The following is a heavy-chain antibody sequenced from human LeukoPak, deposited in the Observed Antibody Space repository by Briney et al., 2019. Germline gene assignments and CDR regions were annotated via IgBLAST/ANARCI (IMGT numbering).Heavy chain of an antibody. D-gene: IGHD6-19*01. CDR1: GFTFSHYA. V-gene: IGHV3-23*01. CDR3: AARVAVAGRSFDY. Sequence: PGGSLRLSCAASGFTFSHYAMSWLRQAPGKGLEWVSAISGSGGSTYYADSVKGRFTISRDNSKNTLYLQMNSLRAEDTAVYYCAARVAVAGRSFDYWGQGTLVTVSS. CDR2: ISGSGGST. J-gene: IGHJ4*02.